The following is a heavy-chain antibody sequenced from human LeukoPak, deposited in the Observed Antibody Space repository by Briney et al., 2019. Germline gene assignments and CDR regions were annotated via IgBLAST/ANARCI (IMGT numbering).Heavy chain of an antibody. D-gene: IGHD6-13*01. Sequence: PGGSLRLSCAASGFTFSSYSMNWVRQAPGKGLEWVSSISSSSSYIYYADSVKGRFTISRDNAKNSLYLQMNSLRAEDTAVYYCAKSFRIAAATTLGYWGQGTLVTVSS. J-gene: IGHJ4*02. CDR1: GFTFSSYS. CDR2: ISSSSSYI. CDR3: AKSFRIAAATTLGY. V-gene: IGHV3-21*01.